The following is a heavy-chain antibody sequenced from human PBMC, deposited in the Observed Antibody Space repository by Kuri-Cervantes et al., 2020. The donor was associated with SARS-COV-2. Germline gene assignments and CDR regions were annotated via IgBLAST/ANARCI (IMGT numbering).Heavy chain of an antibody. CDR2: INPNSGGT. CDR3: ARHSSSSQEAYYGMDV. CDR1: GYTFTGYY. V-gene: IGHV1-2*04. Sequence: ASVKVSCKASGYTFTGYYMHWVRQAPGQGLEWMGWINPNSGGTNYAQKFQGWVTMTRDTSISTAYMELSRLRSDDTAVYYCARHSSSSQEAYYGMDVWGQGTTVTVSS. J-gene: IGHJ6*02. D-gene: IGHD6-6*01.